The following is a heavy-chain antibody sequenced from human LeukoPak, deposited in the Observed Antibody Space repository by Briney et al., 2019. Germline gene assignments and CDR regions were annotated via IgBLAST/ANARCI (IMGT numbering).Heavy chain of an antibody. D-gene: IGHD1-20*01. CDR3: ASLTGTTDSYYYYMDV. Sequence: SQTLSLTCAVYGGSFTDYDWSWIRQPPGNGLEWIREINHSGSTNYNPSLNSRVTISVDTSKNPFSLKLSSVTAADTAVYSCASLTGTTDSYYYYMDVWGKGTTVTVSS. CDR2: INHSGST. CDR1: GGSFTDYD. J-gene: IGHJ6*03. V-gene: IGHV4-34*01.